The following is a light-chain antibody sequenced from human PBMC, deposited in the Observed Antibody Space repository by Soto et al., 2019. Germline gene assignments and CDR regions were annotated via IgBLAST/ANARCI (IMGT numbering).Light chain of an antibody. CDR2: EVS. V-gene: IGLV2-14*01. Sequence: QSALTQPASVSGSPGQSVTISCTGTSSDVGRYDYVSWYQQHPGKAPKPMVSEVSHRPSGVSNRFSGSKSGNTASLTISGLQAEDEADYYCSSYSTMGTYVFGAGTKVTVL. CDR1: SSDVGRYDY. J-gene: IGLJ1*01. CDR3: SSYSTMGTYV.